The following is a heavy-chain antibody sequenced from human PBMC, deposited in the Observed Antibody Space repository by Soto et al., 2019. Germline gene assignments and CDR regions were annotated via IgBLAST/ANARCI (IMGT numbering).Heavy chain of an antibody. D-gene: IGHD3-10*01. J-gene: IGHJ3*02. V-gene: IGHV4-59*01. CDR3: ARDHGVYYGSGRGGAFDI. CDR1: GGSISRYY. CDR2: IYYSGST. Sequence: SETLSVTCTGSGGSISRYYWSWIRQPPGKGLEWIGYIYYSGSTNYNPSLKSRVTISVDTSKNQFSLKLSSVTAADTAVYYCARDHGVYYGSGRGGAFDIWGQGTMVTVS.